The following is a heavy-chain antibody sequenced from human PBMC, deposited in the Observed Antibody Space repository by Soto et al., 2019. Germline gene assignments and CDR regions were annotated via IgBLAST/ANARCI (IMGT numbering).Heavy chain of an antibody. V-gene: IGHV3-53*01. D-gene: IGHD6-19*01. CDR2: IYSGGST. Sequence: GGSLRLSCAASGFTVSSNYMSWVRQAPGKGLEWVSVIYSGGSTYYADSVKGRFTISRDNSKNTLYLQMNSLRAEDTAVYYCARARSSILTDYYYGMDVWGQGTTVTVSS. CDR3: ARARSSILTDYYYGMDV. J-gene: IGHJ6*02. CDR1: GFTVSSNY.